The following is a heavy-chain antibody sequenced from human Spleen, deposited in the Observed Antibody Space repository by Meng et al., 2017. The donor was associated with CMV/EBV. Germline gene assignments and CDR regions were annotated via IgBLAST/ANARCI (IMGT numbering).Heavy chain of an antibody. CDR1: GYSISSGYY. CDR3: ARFPFDY. CDR2: IYKSGRT. V-gene: IGHV4-38-2*02. J-gene: IGHJ4*02. Sequence: SETLSLTCTVSGYSISSGYYWGWIRQPPGKGLEWIGNIYKSGRTFYSPSLKTRVTMSVDTSKNQFSLQLRSVTAADTAVYYCARFPFDYWGQGTLVTVSS.